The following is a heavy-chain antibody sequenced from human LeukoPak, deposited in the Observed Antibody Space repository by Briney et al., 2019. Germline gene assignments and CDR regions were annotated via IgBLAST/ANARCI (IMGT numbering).Heavy chain of an antibody. CDR2: INTDGRIT. CDR3: TRDAGSFCDFDY. CDR1: GFSFRNYA. D-gene: IGHD1-26*01. Sequence: GGSLRLSCVASGFSFRNYAIHWVRQAPGKGLEYVSVINTDGRITYYADSVKGRFTISRDNPKNTVYLQMGSLRGEDMAVYYCTRDAGSFCDFDYWGQGTLVTVSS. J-gene: IGHJ4*02. V-gene: IGHV3-64*02.